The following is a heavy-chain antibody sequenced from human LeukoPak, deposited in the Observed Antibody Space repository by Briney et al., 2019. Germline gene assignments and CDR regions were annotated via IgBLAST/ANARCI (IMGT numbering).Heavy chain of an antibody. Sequence: PSETLSLTCAVSGGSISSGGYSWSWTRQPPGKGLEWIGYIYHSGSTYYNPSLKSRVTISVDRSKNQFSLKLSSVTAADTAVYYCASSRDGYNLFYWGQGTPVTVSS. V-gene: IGHV4-30-2*01. CDR1: GGSISSGGYS. CDR3: ASSRDGYNLFY. CDR2: IYHSGST. D-gene: IGHD5-24*01. J-gene: IGHJ4*02.